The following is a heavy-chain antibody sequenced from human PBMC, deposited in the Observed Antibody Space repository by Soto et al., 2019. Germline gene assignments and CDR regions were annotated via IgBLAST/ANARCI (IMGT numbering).Heavy chain of an antibody. D-gene: IGHD4-17*01. V-gene: IGHV1-46*03. J-gene: IGHJ3*02. Sequence: QVQLVQSGAEVKKPGASVKVSCKASGYTFTSYYMHWVRQAPGQGLEWMGIINPSGGSTSDAQKCQCRVTTTRDTSTSTVHMELSSLRSEDTAVYYCARDLFATTEDAFDIWGQGTMVTVSS. CDR2: INPSGGST. CDR1: GYTFTSYY. CDR3: ARDLFATTEDAFDI.